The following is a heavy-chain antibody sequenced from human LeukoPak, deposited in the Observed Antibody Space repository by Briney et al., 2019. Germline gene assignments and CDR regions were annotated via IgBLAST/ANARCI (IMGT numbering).Heavy chain of an antibody. Sequence: ASVKVSCKASGYTFTSYDINWVRQATGQGLEWVGWMNPNSGNTGSAQKFQGRVTMTRDTSISTAYMELSSLRSEDTAIYYCARAAGDLDYWGQGTLVTSPQ. CDR1: GYTFTSYD. V-gene: IGHV1-8*01. CDR3: ARAAGDLDY. J-gene: IGHJ4*02. CDR2: MNPNSGNT.